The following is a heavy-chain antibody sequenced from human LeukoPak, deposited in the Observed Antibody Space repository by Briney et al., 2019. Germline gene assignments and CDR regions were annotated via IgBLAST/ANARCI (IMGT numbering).Heavy chain of an antibody. CDR2: ISGSGGST. V-gene: IGHV3-23*01. Sequence: GGSLRLSCAASGFTFSSYGMSWVRQAPGKGLEWVSAISGSGGSTYYADSVKGRFTISRDNSKNTLYLQMNSLRAEDTAVYYCAKGGGILGYCSGGSCNFDYWGQGTLVTVSS. CDR3: AKGGGILGYCSGGSCNFDY. CDR1: GFTFSSYG. J-gene: IGHJ4*02. D-gene: IGHD2-15*01.